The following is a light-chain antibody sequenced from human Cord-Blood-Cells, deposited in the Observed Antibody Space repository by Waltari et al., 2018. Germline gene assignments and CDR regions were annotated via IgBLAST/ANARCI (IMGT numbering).Light chain of an antibody. CDR2: DAS. CDR3: QQYDNLFT. J-gene: IGKJ3*01. CDR1: QDISNY. Sequence: DIQMTQSPSSLSASVGDRVTITCQASQDISNYLNWYQQKPGKAPKLLIYDASNLETGVPSMFSGSGSETDFTFTISSLQPEDIATYYCQQYDNLFTFGPGTKVDIK. V-gene: IGKV1-33*01.